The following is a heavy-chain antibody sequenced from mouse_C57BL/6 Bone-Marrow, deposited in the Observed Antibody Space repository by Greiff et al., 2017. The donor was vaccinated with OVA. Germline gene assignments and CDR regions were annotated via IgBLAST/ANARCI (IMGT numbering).Heavy chain of an antibody. Sequence: VKLQQPGAELVMPGASVKLSCKASGYTFTSYWMHWVKQRPGQGLEWIGEIDPSDSYTNYNQKFKGKSTLTVDKSSSTAYMQLSSLTSEDSAVYYCARERHSTGYCDVGGTGTAATVTS. J-gene: IGHJ1*03. CDR1: GYTFTSYW. D-gene: IGHD3-2*01. CDR2: IDPSDSYT. V-gene: IGHV1-69*01. CDR3: ARERHSTGYCDV.